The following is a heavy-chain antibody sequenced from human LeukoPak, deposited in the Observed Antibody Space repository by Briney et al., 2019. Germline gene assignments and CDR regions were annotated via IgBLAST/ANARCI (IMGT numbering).Heavy chain of an antibody. D-gene: IGHD3-9*01. CDR2: ISGSGGST. V-gene: IGHV3-23*01. Sequence: PGGSLRPSCAASGFTFSSYAMSWVRQAPGKGLEWVSAISGSGGSTYYADSVKGRFTISRDNSKNTLYLQMNSLRAEDTAVYYCAKELDYDILTGYYYYYGMDVWGQGTTVTVSS. CDR1: GFTFSSYA. CDR3: AKELDYDILTGYYYYYGMDV. J-gene: IGHJ6*02.